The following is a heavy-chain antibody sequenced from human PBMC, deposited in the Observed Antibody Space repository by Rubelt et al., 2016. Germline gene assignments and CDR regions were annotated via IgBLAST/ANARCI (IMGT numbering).Heavy chain of an antibody. D-gene: IGHD5-12*01. CDR3: ARDPTTRFTSTGWFDP. V-gene: IGHV1-3*01. CDR2: IDAGNGDT. CDR1: GYPFATYA. Sequence: QVQLVQSGAEVKRPGASVKVSCKASGYPFATYAMHWVRQAPGQRLEWMGWIDAGNGDTKYSQKFQCRVTITREQSAGTAYMELSSLRSEDTAVYYCARDPTTRFTSTGWFDPWGQGTLVTVSS. J-gene: IGHJ5*02.